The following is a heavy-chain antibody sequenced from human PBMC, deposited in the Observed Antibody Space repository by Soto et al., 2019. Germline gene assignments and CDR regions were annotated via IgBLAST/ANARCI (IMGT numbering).Heavy chain of an antibody. CDR2: IIPIFGTA. D-gene: IGHD5-18*01. CDR3: ARVLGYSYGQYFDY. J-gene: IGHJ4*02. V-gene: IGHV1-69*13. Sequence: ASVKVSCKASGGTFSSYAISWVRQAPGQGLEWMGGIIPIFGTANYAQKFQGRVTITADESTSTAYMELSSLRSEDTAVYYCARVLGYSYGQYFDYWGQGXLVTVSS. CDR1: GGTFSSYA.